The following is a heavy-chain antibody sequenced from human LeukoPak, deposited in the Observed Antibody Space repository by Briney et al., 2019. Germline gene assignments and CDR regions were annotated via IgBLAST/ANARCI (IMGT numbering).Heavy chain of an antibody. J-gene: IGHJ4*02. V-gene: IGHV3-30*18. CDR3: AKGSSSGAFDY. Sequence: PGRSPRLSCAASGFTFSSYGMHWVRQAPGKGLEWVAVISYDGSNKYYADSVKGRFTISRDNSKNTLYLQMNSLRAEDTAVYYCAKGSSSGAFDYWGQGTLVTVSS. CDR2: ISYDGSNK. D-gene: IGHD6-19*01. CDR1: GFTFSSYG.